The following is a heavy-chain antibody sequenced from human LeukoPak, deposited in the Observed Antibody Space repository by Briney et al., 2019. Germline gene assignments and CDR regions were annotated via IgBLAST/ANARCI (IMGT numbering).Heavy chain of an antibody. CDR1: GYSFTSNY. Sequence: ASVKVSCKASGYSFTSNYIRWVRQAPGQGLEWMGMIYPRDGSTSYAQKFQGRVTVTRDTSTSTVHMELSGLRSEDTAVYYCARDQEAFDYWGQGTLVTVSS. J-gene: IGHJ4*02. CDR2: IYPRDGST. V-gene: IGHV1-46*01. CDR3: ARDQEAFDY.